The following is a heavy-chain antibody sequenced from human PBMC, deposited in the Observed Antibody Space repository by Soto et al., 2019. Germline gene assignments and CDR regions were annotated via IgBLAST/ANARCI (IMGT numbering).Heavy chain of an antibody. CDR3: ARLRGYSYGYADYYYYGMDV. CDR1: GGSISSYY. J-gene: IGHJ6*02. Sequence: SETLSLTCTVSGGSISSYYWSWIRQPPGKGLEWIGYIYYSGSTNYNPSLKSRVTISVDTSKNQFSLKLSSVTAADTAVYYCARLRGYSYGYADYYYYGMDVWGQGTTVT. CDR2: IYYSGST. D-gene: IGHD5-18*01. V-gene: IGHV4-59*01.